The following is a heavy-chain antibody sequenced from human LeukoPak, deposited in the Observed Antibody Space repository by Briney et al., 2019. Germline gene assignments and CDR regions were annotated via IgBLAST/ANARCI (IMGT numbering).Heavy chain of an antibody. CDR3: AKYSSSWYIGVFDY. J-gene: IGHJ4*02. D-gene: IGHD6-13*01. V-gene: IGHV3-23*01. Sequence: GGSLRLSCAASGFTFSNYAMSWVRQAPGKGLEWVSAIGGSGGSTYYADSVKGRFTISRDNSKNTLYLQMNSLRTEDTAIYYCAKYSSSWYIGVFDYWGQGTLVTVSS. CDR1: GFTFSNYA. CDR2: IGGSGGST.